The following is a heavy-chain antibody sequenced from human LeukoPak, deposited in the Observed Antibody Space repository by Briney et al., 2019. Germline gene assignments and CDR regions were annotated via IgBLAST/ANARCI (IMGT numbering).Heavy chain of an antibody. CDR1: GFTFSSYG. J-gene: IGHJ4*02. V-gene: IGHV3-30*03. CDR2: ISYDGSNK. Sequence: GGSLRLSCAASGFTFSSYGMHWVRQAPGKGLEWVAVISYDGSNKYYADSVKGRFTISRDNSKNTLYLQMNSLRAEDTAVYYCARDLSVDYDFWSYFDYWGQGTLVTVSS. D-gene: IGHD3-3*01. CDR3: ARDLSVDYDFWSYFDY.